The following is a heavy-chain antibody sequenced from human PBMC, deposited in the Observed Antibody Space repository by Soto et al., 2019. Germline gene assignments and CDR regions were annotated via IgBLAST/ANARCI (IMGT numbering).Heavy chain of an antibody. CDR3: ARGDFLSSGWSAEYFQH. J-gene: IGHJ1*01. CDR2: ISSSGSTI. V-gene: IGHV3-48*02. CDR1: GFTSNLYS. Sequence: GGSLRLSCEASGFTSNLYSMNWVRQAPGKGLEWVSYISSSGSTIHYADSVKGRLTISRDNARNSLYLQMNSLRDEDTAIYYCARGDFLSSGWSAEYFQHWGQGTLVTVSS. D-gene: IGHD6-19*01.